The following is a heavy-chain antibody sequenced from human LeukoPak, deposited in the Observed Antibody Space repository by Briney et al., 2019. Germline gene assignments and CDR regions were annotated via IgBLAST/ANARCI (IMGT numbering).Heavy chain of an antibody. D-gene: IGHD3-22*01. V-gene: IGHV5-51*01. Sequence: GESLKISCKGSGYSFTSYWTGWVRQMPGKGLEWMGIIYPGDSDTRYSPSFQGQVTISADKSISTAYLQWSSLKASDTAMYYCARLKEDYYDSSGYYLGHYFDYWGQGALVTVSS. CDR2: IYPGDSDT. CDR3: ARLKEDYYDSSGYYLGHYFDY. J-gene: IGHJ4*02. CDR1: GYSFTSYW.